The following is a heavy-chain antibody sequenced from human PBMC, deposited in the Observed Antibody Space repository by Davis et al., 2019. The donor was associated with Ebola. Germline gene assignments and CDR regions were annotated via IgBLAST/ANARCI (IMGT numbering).Heavy chain of an antibody. D-gene: IGHD1-26*01. CDR3: ARKIAGSLPFDY. CDR1: GFTFSSYA. J-gene: IGHJ4*02. V-gene: IGHV3-23*01. Sequence: GESLKISCAASGFTFSSYAMSWVRQAPGKGLEWVSGISGSGGSTYYADSVKGRFTISRDNSKNTLYLQMNSLRAEDTAIYYCARKIAGSLPFDYWGQGTLVTVSS. CDR2: ISGSGGST.